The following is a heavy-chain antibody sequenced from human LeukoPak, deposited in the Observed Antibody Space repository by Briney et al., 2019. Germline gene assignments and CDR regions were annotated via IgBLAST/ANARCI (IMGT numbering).Heavy chain of an antibody. D-gene: IGHD4-17*01. V-gene: IGHV1-18*01. CDR3: ARSSDYGAPFDP. Sequence: GASVKVSCKASGYTFTSYDINWVRQATGQGLEWMGWISAYNGNTNYAQKLQGRVTMTTDTSTSTAYMELRSLRSDDTAVYYCARSSDYGAPFDPWGQGTLVTVSS. J-gene: IGHJ5*02. CDR2: ISAYNGNT. CDR1: GYTFTSYD.